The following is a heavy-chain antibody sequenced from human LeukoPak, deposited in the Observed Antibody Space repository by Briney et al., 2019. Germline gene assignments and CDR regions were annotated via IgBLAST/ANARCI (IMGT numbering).Heavy chain of an antibody. CDR2: ISSSSSYI. CDR3: ARTPNPNYYDSSDYYLDN. Sequence: GGSLRLSCAASGFTFSSYSMNWVRQAPGKGLEWVSSISSSSSYIYYADSVKGRFTISRDNAKNSLYLQMNSLRAEDTAVYYCARTPNPNYYDSSDYYLDNWGQGTLVTVSS. V-gene: IGHV3-21*01. J-gene: IGHJ4*02. CDR1: GFTFSSYS. D-gene: IGHD3-22*01.